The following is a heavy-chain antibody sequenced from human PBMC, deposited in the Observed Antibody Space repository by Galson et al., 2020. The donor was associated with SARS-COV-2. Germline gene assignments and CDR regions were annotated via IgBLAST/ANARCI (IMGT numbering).Heavy chain of an antibody. V-gene: IGHV4-59*01. Sequence: SETLSLTCTVSGGSIASYYGSWIRQPPGRGLEWIGYISYTGSTKYNPSLRSRVTMSVDASTNQFSLKLSPVTAADTAVYYCARGDYSSSLFPYYYMDVWGKGTTVTASS. J-gene: IGHJ6*03. CDR3: ARGDYSSSLFPYYYMDV. CDR1: GGSIASYY. CDR2: ISYTGST. D-gene: IGHD6-13*01.